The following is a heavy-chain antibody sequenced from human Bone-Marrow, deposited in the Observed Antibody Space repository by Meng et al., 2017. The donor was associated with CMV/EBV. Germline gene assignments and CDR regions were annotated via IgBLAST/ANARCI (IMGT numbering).Heavy chain of an antibody. J-gene: IGHJ5*02. CDR1: KYD. Sequence: KYDSNWERQATGQAIEWMGWINPNTGNTDYAQRFQGRVTIFRNTSITTTYMELSSLRSDDTAVYYCARVARIAARPVGNWFDPWGQGTLVTVSS. CDR2: INPNTGNT. CDR3: ARVARIAARPVGNWFDP. V-gene: IGHV1-8*03. D-gene: IGHD6-6*01.